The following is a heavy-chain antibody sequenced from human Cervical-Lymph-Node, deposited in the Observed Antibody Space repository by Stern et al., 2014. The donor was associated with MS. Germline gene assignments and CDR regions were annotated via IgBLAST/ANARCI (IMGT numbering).Heavy chain of an antibody. J-gene: IGHJ2*01. CDR3: AKGTGNYWYFDF. V-gene: IGHV3-23*04. Sequence: VQLGESGGGLVQTGGSPRLSCAASGVTFNNYAMTWVRPAPGKVLERVSSIFGTGGGTYYADSVKGRFTISRDSSRSTLSLQLTRVTAEDTAVYYCAKGTGNYWYFDFWGRGTLVTVSS. CDR1: GVTFNNYA. CDR2: IFGTGGGT. D-gene: IGHD1-14*01.